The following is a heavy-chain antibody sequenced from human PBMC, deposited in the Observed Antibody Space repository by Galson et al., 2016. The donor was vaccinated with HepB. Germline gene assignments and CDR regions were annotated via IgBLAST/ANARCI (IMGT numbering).Heavy chain of an antibody. Sequence: LSLTCTVSGGSIRSSDYYWGWIRQPPGKGLEWIGYIYYSGSTNCNPSLKSRVTISVDTSKNQFSLKLSSVTAADTAVYFCARSALDYDISAGYYRPLAMDVWGQGTTVTVS. J-gene: IGHJ6*02. CDR2: IYYSGST. D-gene: IGHD3-9*01. CDR1: GGSIRSSDYY. V-gene: IGHV4-39*07. CDR3: ARSALDYDISAGYYRPLAMDV.